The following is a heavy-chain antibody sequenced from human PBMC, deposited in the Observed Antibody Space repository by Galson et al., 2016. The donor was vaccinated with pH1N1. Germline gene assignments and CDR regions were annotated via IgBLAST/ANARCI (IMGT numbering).Heavy chain of an antibody. V-gene: IGHV6-1*01. CDR3: ARDRRHSYGKDFDP. J-gene: IGHJ5*02. Sequence: CAISGDSVSSNSATWNWIRQSPSRGLEWLGRTYYRSKWYNDYAESVKSRIIISPDTSKNQLSLQLNSVTAADTAEYYCARDRRHSYGKDFDPWGQGTLVIVSA. CDR1: GDSVSSNSAT. D-gene: IGHD3-16*01. CDR2: TYYRSKWYN.